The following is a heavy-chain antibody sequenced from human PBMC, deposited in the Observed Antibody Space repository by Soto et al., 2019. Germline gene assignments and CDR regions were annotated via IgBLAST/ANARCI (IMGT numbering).Heavy chain of an antibody. D-gene: IGHD7-27*01. CDR2: IFYNGGA. Sequence: LQESVPGLVKASETLSLSCSVSFGPMRGYYWSWIRQPPGNGLEWIANIFYNGGANYKPSLRRRVTISVDKSKNSFSLRLTSVTPADTAVYYCARDGDHDYFYGMDIWGQGTTVTVS. J-gene: IGHJ6*02. CDR3: ARDGDHDYFYGMDI. CDR1: FGPMRGYY. V-gene: IGHV4-59*01.